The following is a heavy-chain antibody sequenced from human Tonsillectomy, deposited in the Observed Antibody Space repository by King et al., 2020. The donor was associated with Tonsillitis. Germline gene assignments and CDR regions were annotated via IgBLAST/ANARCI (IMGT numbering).Heavy chain of an antibody. CDR3: ARAYCSSTSCYINYMDV. CDR2: IWYDGSNK. D-gene: IGHD2-2*02. CDR1: GFTFISYG. J-gene: IGHJ6*03. V-gene: IGHV3-33*01. Sequence: QLVQSGGGVVQPGRSLRLSCAASGFTFISYGMHWVRQAPGKGLEWVAVIWYDGSNKYYADSVKGRFTISRDNSKNTLYLQMNSLRAEDTAVYYCARAYCSSTSCYINYMDVWGKGTTVTVSS.